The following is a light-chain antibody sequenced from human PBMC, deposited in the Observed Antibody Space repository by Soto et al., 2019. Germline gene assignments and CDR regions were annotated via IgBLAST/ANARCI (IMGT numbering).Light chain of an antibody. J-gene: IGKJ1*01. Sequence: VLTQSPSTLSLSPGERATLSCRASQNVRTFLDWYQQKPGQAPRLLIYGASNRATGIPAKFSGSGSGTDFTLTISSLEPEDFAVYYCQQHSHWPPWTFGQGTKVDIK. CDR1: QNVRTF. CDR3: QQHSHWPPWT. V-gene: IGKV3-11*01. CDR2: GAS.